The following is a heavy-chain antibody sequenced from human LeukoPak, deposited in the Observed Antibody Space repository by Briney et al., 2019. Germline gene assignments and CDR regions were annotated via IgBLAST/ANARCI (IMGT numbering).Heavy chain of an antibody. V-gene: IGHV3-21*01. CDR3: ARDAGWEGGNPSSYYFDY. Sequence: GGSLRLSCAASGFTFSSYSMNWVRQAPGKGLEWVSSISSSSSYIYYADSVKGRFTISGGNAKNSLYLQMNSLRAEDTAVYYCARDAGWEGGNPSSYYFDYWGQGTLVTVSS. CDR1: GFTFSSYS. J-gene: IGHJ4*02. D-gene: IGHD4-23*01. CDR2: ISSSSSYI.